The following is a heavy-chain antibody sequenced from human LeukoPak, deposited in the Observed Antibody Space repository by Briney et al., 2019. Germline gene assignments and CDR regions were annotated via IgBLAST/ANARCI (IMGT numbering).Heavy chain of an antibody. D-gene: IGHD6-6*01. CDR2: INSDGRST. J-gene: IGHJ4*02. V-gene: IGHV3-74*01. CDR3: ARDPYSSSSD. CDR1: GISFRNYW. Sequence: GGSLRLSCAASGISFRNYWMHWVRQAPGKGLVWVSRINSDGRSTAYADSVKGRFTISRDNTKNTLYLQMNSLRAEDTAVYYCARDPYSSSSDWGQGTLVTVSS.